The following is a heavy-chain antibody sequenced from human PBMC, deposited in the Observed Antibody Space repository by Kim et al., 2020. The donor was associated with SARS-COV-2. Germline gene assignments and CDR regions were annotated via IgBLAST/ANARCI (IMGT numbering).Heavy chain of an antibody. V-gene: IGHV3-23*01. CDR3: AKAAPDNYDFWSGSFYYGMDV. D-gene: IGHD3-3*01. CDR1: GFTFSSYA. Sequence: GGSLRLSCAASGFTFSSYAMSWVRQAPGKGLEWVSAISGSGGSTYYADSVKGRFTISRDNSKNTLYLQMNSLRAEDTAVYYCAKAAPDNYDFWSGSFYYGMDVWGQGTTVTVSS. CDR2: ISGSGGST. J-gene: IGHJ6*02.